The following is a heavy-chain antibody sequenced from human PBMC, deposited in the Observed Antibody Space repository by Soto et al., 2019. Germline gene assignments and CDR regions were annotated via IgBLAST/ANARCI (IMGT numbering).Heavy chain of an antibody. V-gene: IGHV4-34*01. CDR1: VGSFSGYY. Sequence: QVQLQPWGAGLLKPSGTLSLTCAVYVGSFSGYYWSWLRQPPGKGLEWIGEINHSGVTNYKPSLKRRVTISVDTSKNQFSLQLKSVTAAETALYYCARFSGSYYYAMDFWGQGSTVTVSS. CDR3: ARFSGSYYYAMDF. CDR2: INHSGVT. J-gene: IGHJ6*02. D-gene: IGHD6-19*01.